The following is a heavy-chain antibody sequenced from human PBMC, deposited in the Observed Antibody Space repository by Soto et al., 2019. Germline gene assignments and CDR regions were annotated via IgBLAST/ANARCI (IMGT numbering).Heavy chain of an antibody. J-gene: IGHJ4*02. D-gene: IGHD3-22*01. CDR2: IIPMFATP. Sequence: SXKVSFKASGGTXTSHAIGLVRQAPGQGLEWMGGIIPMFATPNYAEKFQGRLSITAEESTTTVYMQLSSLRSNHTAVYYCARQFDYDSSGHYYAYWGQGTLVTVSS. CDR3: ARQFDYDSSGHYYAY. CDR1: GGTXTSHA. V-gene: IGHV1-69*13.